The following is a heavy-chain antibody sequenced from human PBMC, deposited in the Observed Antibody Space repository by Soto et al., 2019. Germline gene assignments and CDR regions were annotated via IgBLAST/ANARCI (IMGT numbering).Heavy chain of an antibody. CDR2: INDSGST. D-gene: IGHD3-22*01. J-gene: IGHJ3*02. Sequence: APETLSLTCAVYGGSFSDYSWTWIRQPPGKGLEWIGEINDSGSTNYTPSLERRVTISRDTSKNRFSLKLSSVTAADTAVYYCARGSHKLHSYDSSGYLLFGDAFDIWGQGKLDT. V-gene: IGHV4-34*01. CDR1: GGSFSDYS. CDR3: ARGSHKLHSYDSSGYLLFGDAFDI.